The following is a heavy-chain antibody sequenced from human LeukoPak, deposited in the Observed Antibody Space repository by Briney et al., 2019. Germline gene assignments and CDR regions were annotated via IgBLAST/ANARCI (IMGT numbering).Heavy chain of an antibody. D-gene: IGHD4-17*01. CDR2: ISGSGGST. Sequence: GGSLRLSCEASGFTFSSYAMSWVRQAPGKGLEWVSTISGSGGSTYYADSVKGRFTISRDNSKNTLYLQMNSLRAEDTAVYYCAKFYGDYYYYYYMDVWGKGTTVTVSS. CDR1: GFTFSSYA. V-gene: IGHV3-23*01. CDR3: AKFYGDYYYYYYMDV. J-gene: IGHJ6*03.